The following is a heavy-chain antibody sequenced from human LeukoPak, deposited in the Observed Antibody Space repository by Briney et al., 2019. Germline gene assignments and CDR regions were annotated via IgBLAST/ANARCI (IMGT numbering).Heavy chain of an antibody. CDR3: AREGGSYDRPIDY. V-gene: IGHV4-4*07. CDR2: IFTSGIT. D-gene: IGHD1-26*01. J-gene: IGHJ4*02. Sequence: SETLSLTCTVSGGSISIYYWNWIRQPAGKGLEWIGRIFTSGITNYNPSLKSRVTMSVDTSKNQFSLKLSSVTAADTAVYYCAREGGSYDRPIDYWGQGTLVTVSS. CDR1: GGSISIYY.